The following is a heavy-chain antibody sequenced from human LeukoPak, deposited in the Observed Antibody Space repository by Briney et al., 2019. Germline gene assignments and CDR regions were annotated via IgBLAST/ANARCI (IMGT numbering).Heavy chain of an antibody. D-gene: IGHD5-18*01. V-gene: IGHV4-31*11. J-gene: IGHJ4*02. Sequence: SQTLSLTCAVSGGSISSGEYSWNWIRQHPGKGLEWIGYIYYSGSTYYNPSLKSRVTISVDTSKNQFSLKLSSVTAADTAVYYCARDGYSYGYDYWGQGTLVTVSS. CDR3: ARDGYSYGYDY. CDR1: GGSISSGEYS. CDR2: IYYSGST.